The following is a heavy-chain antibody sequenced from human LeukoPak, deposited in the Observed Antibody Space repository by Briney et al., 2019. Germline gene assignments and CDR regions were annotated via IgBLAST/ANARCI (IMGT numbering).Heavy chain of an antibody. D-gene: IGHD3-22*01. Sequence: PGGSLRLSCAASGFTFSSYSMNWVRQAPGKGLEWVSIIHSDGSTYYADSVKGRFTISRDNSKNTLYLQMNSLRAEDTAVYYCAKGGTYYYDSSGYNFDYWGQGTLVTVSS. CDR2: IHSDGST. V-gene: IGHV3-23*03. CDR1: GFTFSSYS. CDR3: AKGGTYYYDSSGYNFDY. J-gene: IGHJ4*02.